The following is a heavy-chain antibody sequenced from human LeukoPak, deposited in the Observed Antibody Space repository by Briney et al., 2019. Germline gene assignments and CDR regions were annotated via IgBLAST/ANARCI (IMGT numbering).Heavy chain of an antibody. Sequence: SVKVSCKASGGTFSSYAISWVRQAPGQGLEWMGRIIPIFGTANYAQKFQGRVTITTEESTSTAYMELSSLRSEDTAVYYCAREMATRPTFDYWGQGTLVTVSS. CDR3: AREMATRPTFDY. CDR1: GGTFSSYA. V-gene: IGHV1-69*05. J-gene: IGHJ4*02. D-gene: IGHD5-24*01. CDR2: IIPIFGTA.